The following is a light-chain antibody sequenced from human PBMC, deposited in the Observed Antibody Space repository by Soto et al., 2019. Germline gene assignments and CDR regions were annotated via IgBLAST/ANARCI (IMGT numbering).Light chain of an antibody. CDR1: QSVNSN. CDR2: GAS. Sequence: EIVMTQSPATLSVSPGERATLSWRASQSVNSNLAWYQQKPGQAPRLLIYGASTSATGIPARFSGSGSGTEFTLTISSLQSEDFAVYYSQQYNNWPPYTFGQGTKLEIK. CDR3: QQYNNWPPYT. J-gene: IGKJ2*01. V-gene: IGKV3-15*01.